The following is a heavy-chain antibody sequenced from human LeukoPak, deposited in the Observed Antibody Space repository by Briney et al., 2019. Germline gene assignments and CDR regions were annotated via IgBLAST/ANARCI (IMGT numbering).Heavy chain of an antibody. J-gene: IGHJ6*03. V-gene: IGHV3-9*03. CDR2: ISWNSGSI. Sequence: PGRSLRLSCAASGFTFDDYAMHWVRQAPGKGLELVSGISWNSGSIGYADSVKGRFTISRDNAKNSLYLQMNSLRAEDMALYYCAKDISSSPRYMDVWGKGTTVTVSS. CDR3: AKDISSSPRYMDV. D-gene: IGHD6-13*01. CDR1: GFTFDDYA.